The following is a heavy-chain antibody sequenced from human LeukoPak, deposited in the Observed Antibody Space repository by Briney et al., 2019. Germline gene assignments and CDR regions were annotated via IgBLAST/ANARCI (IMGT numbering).Heavy chain of an antibody. Sequence: ASVKVSCKASGYTFTSSGISWVRQAPGQGLEWMGWISAYNGNTKYAQRFQGRVTMTTDTSTSTAYMDLRSLRSDDTAVYYCARGTDTGYPRIDYWGQGTLVTVSS. D-gene: IGHD3-9*01. CDR3: ARGTDTGYPRIDY. CDR2: ISAYNGNT. CDR1: GYTFTSSG. J-gene: IGHJ4*02. V-gene: IGHV1-18*01.